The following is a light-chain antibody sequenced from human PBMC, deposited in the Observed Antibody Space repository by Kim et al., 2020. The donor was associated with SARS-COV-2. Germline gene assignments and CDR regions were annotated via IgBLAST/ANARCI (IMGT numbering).Light chain of an antibody. J-gene: IGLJ1*01. Sequence: QSALAQPASVSASPGQSITIPCTGTINDIGAHNYVSWYQPHAGSAPKLIIFDVIRRPSGVSNRFSGSKSGTTASLTISGLQAEDEGDYYCSSYTGGSTLRMFGTGSKVTV. V-gene: IGLV2-14*03. CDR1: INDIGAHNY. CDR2: DVI. CDR3: SSYTGGSTLRM.